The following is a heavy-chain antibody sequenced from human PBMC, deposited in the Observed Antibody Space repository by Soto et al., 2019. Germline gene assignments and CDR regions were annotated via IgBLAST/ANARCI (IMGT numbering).Heavy chain of an antibody. J-gene: IGHJ6*03. Sequence: GGSLRLSCAASGFTFSSYWMSWVRQAPGKGPEWVANIKQDGSEKYYVDSVKGRFTISRDNAKNSLYLQMNSLRAEDTAVYYCARLRFLEWLDGGYMDVWGKGTTVTVSS. CDR2: IKQDGSEK. V-gene: IGHV3-7*01. D-gene: IGHD3-3*01. CDR3: ARLRFLEWLDGGYMDV. CDR1: GFTFSSYW.